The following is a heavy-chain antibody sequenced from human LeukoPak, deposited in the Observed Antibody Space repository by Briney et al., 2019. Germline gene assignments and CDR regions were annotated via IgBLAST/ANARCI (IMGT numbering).Heavy chain of an antibody. Sequence: PGGSLRLSCAASGFTFSSYAMSWVRQAPGKGLEWVANIKHDGSEKYYADSVKGRFSIFRDNAKTSVYLQLNSLRGEDTAVYFCAREIRSRNYEESTGYFNYWGQGTLVTVSS. D-gene: IGHD3-22*01. CDR1: GFTFSSYA. CDR2: IKHDGSEK. J-gene: IGHJ4*02. V-gene: IGHV3-7*03. CDR3: AREIRSRNYEESTGYFNY.